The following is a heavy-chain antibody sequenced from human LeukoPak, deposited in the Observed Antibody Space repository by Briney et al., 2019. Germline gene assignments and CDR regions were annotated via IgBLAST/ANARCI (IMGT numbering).Heavy chain of an antibody. CDR1: GLTFSNHD. D-gene: IGHD2-2*01. J-gene: IGHJ4*02. V-gene: IGHV3-23*01. CDR3: TKGGGGGCSSSSCSNLFDD. CDR2: ISGSDGTT. Sequence: GGSLRLSCAASGLTFSNHDMSWVRQAPGKGLEWVSVISGSDGTTYYADSVKGRFTISRDISKNTLYLQMNSLRVEDTAVYYWTKGGGGGCSSSSCSNLFDDWGQGTLVTVSS.